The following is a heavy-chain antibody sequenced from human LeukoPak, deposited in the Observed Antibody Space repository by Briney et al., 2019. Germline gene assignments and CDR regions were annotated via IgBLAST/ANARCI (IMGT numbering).Heavy chain of an antibody. CDR2: IYYSGST. D-gene: IGHD2-2*01. V-gene: IGHV4-39*07. Sequence: PSETLSLTCTVSGGSISSSSYYWGWIRQPPGKGLEWIGSIYYSGSTYYNPSLKSRVTISVDTSKNQFSLKLSSVTAADTAVYYCARCGKRFGGQLLGKPYYYYGMDVWGQGTTVTVSS. J-gene: IGHJ6*02. CDR3: ARCGKRFGGQLLGKPYYYYGMDV. CDR1: GGSISSSSYY.